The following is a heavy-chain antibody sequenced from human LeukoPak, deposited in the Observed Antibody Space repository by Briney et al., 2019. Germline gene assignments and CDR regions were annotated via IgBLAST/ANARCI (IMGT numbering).Heavy chain of an antibody. CDR2: ISYDGSNK. J-gene: IGHJ4*02. CDR3: AKGRTRYYDILTGYYPFDY. D-gene: IGHD3-9*01. V-gene: IGHV3-30*18. CDR1: GFTFSSYG. Sequence: GGSLRLSCAASGFTFSSYGMHWVRQAPGKGLEWVAVISYDGSNKYYADSVKGRFTISRDNSKNTLYLQMNSLRAEDTAVYYCAKGRTRYYDILTGYYPFDYWGQGTLVTVSS.